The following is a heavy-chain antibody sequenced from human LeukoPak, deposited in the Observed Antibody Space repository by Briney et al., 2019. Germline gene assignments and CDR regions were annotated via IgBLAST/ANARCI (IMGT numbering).Heavy chain of an antibody. CDR2: IYPGDSDT. CDR3: ARLSGDYGDYPSFDY. Sequence: HGESLKISCKGSGYSFTSYWIGWVRQMPGKGLEWMGIIYPGDSDTRYSPSFQGQVTISADKSISTAYLQWSSLKASDTAMYYCARLSGDYGDYPSFDYWGQGTLGTVSS. D-gene: IGHD4-17*01. V-gene: IGHV5-51*01. CDR1: GYSFTSYW. J-gene: IGHJ4*02.